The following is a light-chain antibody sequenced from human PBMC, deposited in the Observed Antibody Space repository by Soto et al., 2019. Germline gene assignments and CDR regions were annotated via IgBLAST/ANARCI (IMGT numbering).Light chain of an antibody. CDR2: DVS. J-gene: IGLJ1*01. CDR1: SSDVGGYNY. V-gene: IGLV2-14*01. CDR3: SSYTSSSTRV. Sequence: QSVLTQPASVSGSPGQSITISCTGTSSDVGGYNYVSWYQQHPGKAPNLIVYDVSNRPSEVSNRFSGSKSGNTASLTISGLQAEDEADDYCSSYTSSSTRVFGTGTKVTVL.